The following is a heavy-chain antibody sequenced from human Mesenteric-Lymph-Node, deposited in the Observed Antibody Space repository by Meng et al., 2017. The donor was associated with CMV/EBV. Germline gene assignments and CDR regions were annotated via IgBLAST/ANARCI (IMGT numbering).Heavy chain of an antibody. J-gene: IGHJ4*02. CDR2: IYYSGST. D-gene: IGHD1-26*01. CDR1: GGSINSYY. Sequence: SETLSLTCTVSGGSINSYYWSWIRQPPGKGLEWIGYIYYSGSTNYNPSLKSRVTISVDTSKNQFSLELTSVTAADTAVYYCARAGGRITYFDQWGQGTLVTVSS. CDR3: ARAGGRITYFDQ. V-gene: IGHV4-59*01.